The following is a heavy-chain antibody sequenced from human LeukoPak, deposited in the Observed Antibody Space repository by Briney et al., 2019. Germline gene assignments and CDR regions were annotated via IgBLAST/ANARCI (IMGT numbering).Heavy chain of an antibody. D-gene: IGHD2-21*01. Sequence: SETLSLTCTVSGGSISGSDYYWAWIRQPPGKGLEWIGSIYYSGKTYYNPSLKSRVTVSVDTSKNQFSLKLSSVTAADTAVFYCARHPLIASRVWYFDLWGRGTLVTVSS. CDR2: IYYSGKT. J-gene: IGHJ2*01. CDR3: ARHPLIASRVWYFDL. V-gene: IGHV4-39*01. CDR1: GGSISGSDYY.